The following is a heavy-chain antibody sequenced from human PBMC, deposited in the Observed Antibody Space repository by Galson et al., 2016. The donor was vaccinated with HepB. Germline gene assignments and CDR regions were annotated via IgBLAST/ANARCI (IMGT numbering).Heavy chain of an antibody. J-gene: IGHJ4*02. Sequence: SVKVSCKASGYSFRTYAIHWVRQAPGQSLEWMGWINAGDANTRSSEKFQGRLTLTRDTSASTVYMELSGLQSEDTAVYYCARGPATADYWGQGTLVTVSS. CDR2: INAGDANT. V-gene: IGHV1-3*01. CDR3: ARGPATADY. CDR1: GYSFRTYA. D-gene: IGHD2-2*01.